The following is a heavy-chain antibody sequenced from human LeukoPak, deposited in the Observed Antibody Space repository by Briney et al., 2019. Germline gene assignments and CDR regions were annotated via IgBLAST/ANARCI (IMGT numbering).Heavy chain of an antibody. D-gene: IGHD2-15*01. Sequence: ASVKVSCKASGGTFSRFTVTWVRQAPGQGLEWMGWINPNSGGTNYAQKFQGRVTMTRNTSISTAYMELSRLRSDDTAVYYCARVPKTMRYCSGGSCYLFDYWGQGTLVTVSS. J-gene: IGHJ4*02. CDR3: ARVPKTMRYCSGGSCYLFDY. CDR1: GGTFSRFT. V-gene: IGHV1-2*02. CDR2: INPNSGGT.